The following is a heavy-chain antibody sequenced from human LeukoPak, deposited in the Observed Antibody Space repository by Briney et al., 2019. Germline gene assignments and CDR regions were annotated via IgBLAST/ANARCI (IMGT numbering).Heavy chain of an antibody. J-gene: IGHJ4*02. CDR1: GGSISSYY. CDR2: IYYSGST. D-gene: IGHD3-10*01. Sequence: PSETLSLTCIVSGGSISSYYWSWIRQPPGKGLEWIGYIYYSGSTNYNPSLKSRVTISVDTSKNQFSLKLSSVTAADTAVYYCARVRTGRSYYGSGSEFDYWGQGTLVTVSS. V-gene: IGHV4-59*08. CDR3: ARVRTGRSYYGSGSEFDY.